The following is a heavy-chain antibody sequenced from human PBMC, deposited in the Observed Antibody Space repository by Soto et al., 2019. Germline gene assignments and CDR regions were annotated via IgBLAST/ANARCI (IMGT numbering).Heavy chain of an antibody. D-gene: IGHD3-10*01. CDR3: TGSMVRGVYGY. Sequence: GGSLRLSCTASGFTFGDYAMSWFRQAPGKGLEWVGFIRSKAYGGTTEYAASVKGRFTISRDDSKSIAYLQMNSLKTEDTAVYYCTGSMVRGVYGYWGQGTLVTVSS. CDR1: GFTFGDYA. J-gene: IGHJ4*02. CDR2: IRSKAYGGTT. V-gene: IGHV3-49*03.